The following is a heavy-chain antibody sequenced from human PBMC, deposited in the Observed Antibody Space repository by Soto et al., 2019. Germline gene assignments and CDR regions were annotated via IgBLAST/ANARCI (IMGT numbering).Heavy chain of an antibody. J-gene: IGHJ6*02. CDR2: INPSGGST. Sequence: GASVKVSCKASGYTFTSYYMHWVRQAPGQGLEWMGIINPSGGSTSYAQKFQGRVTMTRDTSTSTVYMELSSLRSEDTAVYYCARDTYYDTLTGYYTQYYYYGMDVWGQGTTVTVSS. D-gene: IGHD3-9*01. V-gene: IGHV1-46*01. CDR1: GYTFTSYY. CDR3: ARDTYYDTLTGYYTQYYYYGMDV.